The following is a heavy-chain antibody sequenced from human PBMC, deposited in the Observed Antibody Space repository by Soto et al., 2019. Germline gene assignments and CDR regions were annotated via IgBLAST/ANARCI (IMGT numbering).Heavy chain of an antibody. CDR1: GGSISSGGYS. CDR3: ARGGIGHWFDP. CDR2: IYHSGST. Sequence: SETLSLTCAVSGGSISSGGYSWSWIRQPPGKGLEWIGYIYHSGSTYYNPSPKSRVTISVDRSKNQFSLKLSSVTAADTAVYYCARGGIGHWFDPWGQGTLVTVSS. J-gene: IGHJ5*02. D-gene: IGHD3-16*01. V-gene: IGHV4-30-2*01.